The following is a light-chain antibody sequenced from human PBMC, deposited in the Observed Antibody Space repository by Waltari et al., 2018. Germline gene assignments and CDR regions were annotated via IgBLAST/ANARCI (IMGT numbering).Light chain of an antibody. J-gene: IGKJ5*01. CDR2: DAS. CDR3: QQFKI. CDR1: QGINSA. V-gene: IGKV1-13*02. Sequence: AIKLTQSQSSLSASVGDRVTIACRASQGINSALAWYQLKPGKAPKLLIYDASSLESGVPSRFSGSGSGTDFTLTISSLQPEDFATYYCQQFKIFGQGTRLEIK.